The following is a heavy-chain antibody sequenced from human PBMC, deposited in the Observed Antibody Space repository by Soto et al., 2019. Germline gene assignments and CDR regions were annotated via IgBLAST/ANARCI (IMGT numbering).Heavy chain of an antibody. Sequence: GASVKVSCKASGGTFSSYAISWVRQAPGQGLEWMGGIIPIFGTANYAQKFQGRVTITADESTSTAHMELSSLRSEDTAVYYCARYHYGGNPPRAFDIWGQGTMVTVSS. CDR2: IIPIFGTA. CDR1: GGTFSSYA. V-gene: IGHV1-69*13. CDR3: ARYHYGGNPPRAFDI. J-gene: IGHJ3*02. D-gene: IGHD2-15*01.